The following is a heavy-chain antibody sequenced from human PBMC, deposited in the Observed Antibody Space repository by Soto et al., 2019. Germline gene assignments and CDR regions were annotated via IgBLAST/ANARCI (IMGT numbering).Heavy chain of an antibody. D-gene: IGHD2-2*01. CDR1: GFSLSNYA. CDR3: ASDCSSSSCFVWHY. Sequence: EVQLLESGGDLVQHGGSLRLSCAASGFSLSNYAMTWLRQAPGKGLEWVSGITGSADKTYYADSVNGRFIISRDNSKNTLYLQMNSLRAEDPARYSCASDCSSSSCFVWHYWGQGTLVTVSS. J-gene: IGHJ4*02. V-gene: IGHV3-23*01. CDR2: ITGSADKT.